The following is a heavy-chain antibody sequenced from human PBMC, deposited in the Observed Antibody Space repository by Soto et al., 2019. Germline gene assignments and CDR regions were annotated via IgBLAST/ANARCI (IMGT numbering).Heavy chain of an antibody. CDR3: TTRAHYYDSSASCDY. D-gene: IGHD3-22*01. J-gene: IGHJ4*02. Sequence: EVQLVEPGGGVVKPGGSLRLSCAASGFNFSNAWMNWVRQAPWKGLEWVGRIKSKTDGGTTDYAAPVKGRFTISRDDSKNTLYLQMNSLKTEDTAVYYCTTRAHYYDSSASCDYWGQGTLVTVSS. V-gene: IGHV3-15*07. CDR2: IKSKTDGGTT. CDR1: GFNFSNAW.